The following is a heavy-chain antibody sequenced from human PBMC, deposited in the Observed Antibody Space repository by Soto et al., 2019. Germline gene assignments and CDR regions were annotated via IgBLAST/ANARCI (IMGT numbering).Heavy chain of an antibody. CDR2: INQDGSEK. D-gene: IGHD6-19*01. Sequence: GGSLRLSCAASGFTFSSYWMSWVRQAPGKGLEWVANINQDGSEKYYVDSVKGRFTISRDNAKNSLYLQMNSLRAEDTAVYYCARDVIAVAATFDYWGQGTLVTVSS. V-gene: IGHV3-7*03. CDR3: ARDVIAVAATFDY. J-gene: IGHJ4*02. CDR1: GFTFSSYW.